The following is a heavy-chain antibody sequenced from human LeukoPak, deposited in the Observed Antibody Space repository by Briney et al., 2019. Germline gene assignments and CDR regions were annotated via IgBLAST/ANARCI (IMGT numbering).Heavy chain of an antibody. V-gene: IGHV3-48*04. J-gene: IGHJ6*02. CDR3: ASLPGRPHYCYGMDV. CDR1: GFTFSSYD. CDR2: MSSSSNSI. D-gene: IGHD6-6*01. Sequence: PGGSLRLSCAASGFTFSSYDMNWVRQAPGKGLEYVSYMSSSSNSIYYAASVKGRFTMSRDNAKNSLYLQMNSLRAEDTAVYYCASLPGRPHYCYGMDVWGQGTTVTVSS.